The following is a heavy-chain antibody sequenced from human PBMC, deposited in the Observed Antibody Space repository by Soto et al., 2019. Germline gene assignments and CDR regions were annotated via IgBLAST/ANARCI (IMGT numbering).Heavy chain of an antibody. CDR3: AKDVYSSGWSYYFDY. V-gene: IGHV3-43*01. J-gene: IGHJ4*02. D-gene: IGHD6-19*01. CDR1: GFTFDDYT. Sequence: GGSLRLSCAASGFTFDDYTMHWVRQAPGKGLEWVSLISWDGGSTYYADSVKGRFTISRDNSKNSLYLQMNSLRTEDTALYYCAKDVYSSGWSYYFDYWGQGTLVTVSS. CDR2: ISWDGGST.